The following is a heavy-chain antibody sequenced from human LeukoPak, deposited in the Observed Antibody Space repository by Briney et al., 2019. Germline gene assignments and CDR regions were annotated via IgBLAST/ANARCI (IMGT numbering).Heavy chain of an antibody. CDR1: GFTFSTYW. V-gene: IGHV3-7*01. D-gene: IGHD4-23*01. Sequence: GGSLRLSCVASGFTFSTYWMSWVRQAPGKGLEWVANLKQDGSVKHYVDSVKGRFTISRDNAKNSLYPQMTNLRAEDTAVYYCATSADSPGNSWGQGTLITLSS. CDR3: ATSADSPGNS. CDR2: LKQDGSVK. J-gene: IGHJ4*02.